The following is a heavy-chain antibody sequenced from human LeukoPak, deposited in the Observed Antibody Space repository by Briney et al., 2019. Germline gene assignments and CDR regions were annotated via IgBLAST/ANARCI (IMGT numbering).Heavy chain of an antibody. Sequence: PGGSLRLSCSTSGFTFSSYPMHWVRQPPGKGLEYVSGITSNGDSTNYADSVKGRFTISRDNSKNTLSLHMSSLRAEDTAVYYCVKDQGEYSSSWYYFDNWGQGTLVTVSS. V-gene: IGHV3-64D*06. CDR3: VKDQGEYSSSWYYFDN. CDR2: ITSNGDST. CDR1: GFTFSSYP. J-gene: IGHJ4*02. D-gene: IGHD6-13*01.